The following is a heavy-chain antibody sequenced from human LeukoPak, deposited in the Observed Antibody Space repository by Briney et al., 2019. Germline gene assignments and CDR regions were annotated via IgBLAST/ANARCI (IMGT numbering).Heavy chain of an antibody. D-gene: IGHD2-2*01. CDR1: GGSFSDYY. V-gene: IGHV4-34*01. CDR3: ATPHGDIVVVPAAEDAFDI. Sequence: SETLSLTCAVYGGSFSDYYWTWIRQSPGKGLEWIGEIKHSGSTNYNPSLKSRVTISVDTSKNQFSLKLSSVTAADTAVHYCATPHGDIVVVPAAEDAFDIWGQGTMVTVSS. J-gene: IGHJ3*02. CDR2: IKHSGST.